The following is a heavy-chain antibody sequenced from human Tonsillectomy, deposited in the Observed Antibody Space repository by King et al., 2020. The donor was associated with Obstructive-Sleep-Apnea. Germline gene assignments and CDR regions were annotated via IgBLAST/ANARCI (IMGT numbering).Heavy chain of an antibody. D-gene: IGHD2-15*01. Sequence: VQLQESGPGVVKPSENLSLTCTVSGGSISSYYWSWIRQPPGKGLEWIGWIYYSGSTSYNPSLKSRLTISVDTSKNQFSLDLRSVTAADTAIYYCARDALGCSGGSCYRDLDYWGQGTLVSVSS. CDR1: GGSISSYY. CDR2: IYYSGST. J-gene: IGHJ4*02. CDR3: ARDALGCSGGSCYRDLDY. V-gene: IGHV4-59*01.